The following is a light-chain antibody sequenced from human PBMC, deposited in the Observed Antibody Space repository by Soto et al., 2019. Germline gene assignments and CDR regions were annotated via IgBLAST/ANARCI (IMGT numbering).Light chain of an antibody. CDR3: HPFGGSPYT. V-gene: IGKV3-20*01. Sequence: EILLTQSPGTLSLSPGESATLSCKASQTPRGNYFAWYRQTPGQAPRLLVYGPSLRAAGIPDRFSGSGSRTKFNLTIHRIEPEDFAVSYCHPFGGSPYTFGPGTRGDI. CDR2: GPS. J-gene: IGKJ3*01. CDR1: QTPRGNY.